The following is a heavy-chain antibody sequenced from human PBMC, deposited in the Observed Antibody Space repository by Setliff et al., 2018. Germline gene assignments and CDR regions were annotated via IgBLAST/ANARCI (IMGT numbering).Heavy chain of an antibody. V-gene: IGHV3-15*07. D-gene: IGHD1-26*01. CDR2: FKSKSSGGTT. Sequence: GGSLRLSCVVSGFSFTNAWMNWVRQAPGKGLEWVGRFKSKSSGGTTDYGAPVKGRFTITADDSKNTLYLQMNSLKSEDTAVYYCTTDVGDYWGPGSLVTVSS. J-gene: IGHJ4*02. CDR3: TTDVGDY. CDR1: GFSFTNAW.